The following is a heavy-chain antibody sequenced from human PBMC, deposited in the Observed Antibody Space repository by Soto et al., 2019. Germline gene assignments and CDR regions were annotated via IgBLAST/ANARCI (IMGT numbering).Heavy chain of an antibody. J-gene: IGHJ4*02. CDR3: ARGQMCSSTSCYRFSSRKHHFDY. CDR1: GGSFSGYY. Sequence: QVQLQQWGAGLLKPSETLSLTCAVYGGSFSGYYWSWIRQPPGKGLEWIGEINHSGSTNYNPSLKGRVTISVDTSKNQFSLKLSSVTAADTAVYYCARGQMCSSTSCYRFSSRKHHFDYWGQGTLVTVSS. D-gene: IGHD2-2*02. V-gene: IGHV4-34*01. CDR2: INHSGST.